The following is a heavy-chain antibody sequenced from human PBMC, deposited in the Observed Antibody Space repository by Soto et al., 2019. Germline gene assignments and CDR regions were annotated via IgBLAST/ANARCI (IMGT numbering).Heavy chain of an antibody. CDR3: TRDDSGSSPRLFAY. J-gene: IGHJ4*02. CDR2: IRSKAYGGTT. Sequence: GGSLRLSCTASGFTFGDYAMSWFRQAPGKGLEWVGFIRSKAYGGTTEYAASVKGRFTISRDDSKSIAYLQMNSLKTEDTAVYYCTRDDSGSSPRLFAYWGQGTLVTSPQ. D-gene: IGHD1-26*01. CDR1: GFTFGDYA. V-gene: IGHV3-49*03.